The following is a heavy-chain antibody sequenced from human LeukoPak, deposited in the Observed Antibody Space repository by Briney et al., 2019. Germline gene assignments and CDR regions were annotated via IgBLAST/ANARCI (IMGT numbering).Heavy chain of an antibody. CDR2: LDHSGST. CDR1: GXSVRGSY. CDR3: ARGGNGWYCDL. J-gene: IGHJ2*01. V-gene: IGHV4-34*01. Sequence: KPSETLSLTYAVQGXSVRGSYWSWIRQPPGKGLQWIVHLDHSGSTHSIPSIKSRITISLDTSPSQVSLKVNSVTTADTAVYFCARGGNGWYCDLWGRGTLVTVSS. D-gene: IGHD1-14*01.